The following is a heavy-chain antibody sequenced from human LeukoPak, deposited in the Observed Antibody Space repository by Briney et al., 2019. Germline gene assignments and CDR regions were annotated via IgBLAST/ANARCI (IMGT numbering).Heavy chain of an antibody. D-gene: IGHD3-3*02. CDR2: INPNSGGT. CDR3: ARDRVASPWYYFDH. V-gene: IGHV1-2*04. J-gene: IGHJ4*02. CDR1: GYTFTGYY. Sequence: ASVKVSCKASGYTFTGYYMHWVRQAPGQGLEWMGWINPNSGGTNYAQKFQGWVTMTRDTSISTAYMELSRLRSDDTAVYYCARDRVASPWYYFDHWGQGILVTVSS.